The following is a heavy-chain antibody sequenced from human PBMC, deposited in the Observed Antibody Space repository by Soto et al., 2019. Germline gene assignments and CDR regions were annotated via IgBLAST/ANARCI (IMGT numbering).Heavy chain of an antibody. D-gene: IGHD2-8*01. V-gene: IGHV1-18*01. CDR2: ISGYNGDT. J-gene: IGHJ6*02. CDR1: GYTFSRYG. Sequence: QGQLVQSGPEVKKPGASVKVSCKTSGYTFSRYGISWVRQAPGQGLEWMGWISGYNGDTNYAQKVQGRVTMTIDTSTDTAYMELRSLTSDDTAIYYCAKNGQPPYYYYGMDVWGQGTTVTVSS. CDR3: AKNGQPPYYYYGMDV.